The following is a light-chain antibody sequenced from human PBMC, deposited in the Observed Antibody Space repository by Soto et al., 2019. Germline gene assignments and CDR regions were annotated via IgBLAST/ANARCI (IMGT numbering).Light chain of an antibody. CDR2: GAS. CDR1: QSVSSN. Sequence: EIVMTQSPATLSVSPGERATFSCRASQSVSSNLAWYQQKPGQAPRLLIYGASTRATGIPARFSGSGSGTDFTLTISSLEPEDFAVYYCQQYGSSPQDTFGQGTKVDIK. CDR3: QQYGSSPQDT. V-gene: IGKV3-15*01. J-gene: IGKJ1*01.